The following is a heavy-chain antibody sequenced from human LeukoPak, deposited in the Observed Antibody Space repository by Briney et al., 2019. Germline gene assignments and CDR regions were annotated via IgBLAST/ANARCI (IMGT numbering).Heavy chain of an antibody. Sequence: SVKVSCKASGGTFSSYAISWVRQAPGQGLEWMGRIIPIFGIANYAQKFQGRVTITADESTSTAYMELSSLRSEDTAVYYCAREVKGGYDRLNWFDPWGQGTLVTVSS. CDR3: AREVKGGYDRLNWFDP. D-gene: IGHD5-12*01. V-gene: IGHV1-69*15. J-gene: IGHJ5*02. CDR2: IIPIFGIA. CDR1: GGTFSSYA.